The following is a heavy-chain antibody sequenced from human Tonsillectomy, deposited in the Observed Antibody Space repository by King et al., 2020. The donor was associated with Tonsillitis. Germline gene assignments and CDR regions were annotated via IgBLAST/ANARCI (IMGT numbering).Heavy chain of an antibody. J-gene: IGHJ5*02. D-gene: IGHD2-15*01. V-gene: IGHV4-31*03. CDR1: GGSISGGAYY. CDR2: IYNSENT. Sequence: QLQESGPGLVKPSQTLSLTCTFSGGSISGGAYYWSWIRQHPGKGLEWIGYIYNSENTYYTPSLKSRLTISLDTSKNQFSLRLSSATAADTAVYYCARYEGGVFDPWGQGTLVTVSS. CDR3: ARYEGGVFDP.